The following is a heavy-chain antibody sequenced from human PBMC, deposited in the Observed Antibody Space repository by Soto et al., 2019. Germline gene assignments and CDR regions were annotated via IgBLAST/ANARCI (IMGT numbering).Heavy chain of an antibody. Sequence: GGSLRLSCAASGFTFSNAWMSWVRQAPGKGLEWVGRIKSKTDGGTTDYAAPVKGRFTISRDDSKNTLYLQMNSLKTEDTAVYYCEWSLYYYDSSGYYYPTRYYFDYWGQGTLVTVSS. D-gene: IGHD3-22*01. CDR1: GFTFSNAW. J-gene: IGHJ4*02. CDR3: EWSLYYYDSSGYYYPTRYYFDY. V-gene: IGHV3-15*01. CDR2: IKSKTDGGTT.